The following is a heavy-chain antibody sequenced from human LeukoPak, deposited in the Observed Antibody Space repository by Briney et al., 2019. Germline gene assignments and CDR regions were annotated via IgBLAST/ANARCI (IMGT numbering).Heavy chain of an antibody. Sequence: GSSVKVSYKASGGTFSSYAISWARQAPGQGLEWMGGIIPIFGTANYAQKFQGRVTITADESTSTANMELSSLRSEDTAVYYCARDQGVTTLGDKDDNWFDPWGQGTLVTVFS. J-gene: IGHJ5*02. D-gene: IGHD4-11*01. CDR3: ARDQGVTTLGDKDDNWFDP. V-gene: IGHV1-69*01. CDR2: IIPIFGTA. CDR1: GGTFSSYA.